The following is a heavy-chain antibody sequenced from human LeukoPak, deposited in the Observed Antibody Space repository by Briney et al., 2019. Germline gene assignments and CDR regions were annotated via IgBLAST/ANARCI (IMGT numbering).Heavy chain of an antibody. D-gene: IGHD2-2*01. CDR3: ARDYPRVPNWFDP. CDR1: GYTFTSYG. Sequence: GASVKASCKASGYTFTSYGISWVRQAPGQGLEWMGWISAHNGNTNYAQKLQGRVTMTTDTSTSTAYMELRSLRSDDTAVYYCARDYPRVPNWFDPWGQGTLVTVSS. CDR2: ISAHNGNT. V-gene: IGHV1-18*01. J-gene: IGHJ5*02.